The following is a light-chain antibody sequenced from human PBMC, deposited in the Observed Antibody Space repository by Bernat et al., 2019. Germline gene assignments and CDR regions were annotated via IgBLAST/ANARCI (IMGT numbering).Light chain of an antibody. CDR1: QSVSNS. Sequence: EIVLTQSPATLSLSPGEGATLSCRASQSVSNSLAWYQQKPGQAPRLLIYDISNRAAGIPARFSGSGSGTVFTLTISSLEPEDFAVYYCQQRYTWPQTFGQGTKVEFK. V-gene: IGKV3-11*01. CDR2: DIS. CDR3: QQRYTWPQT. J-gene: IGKJ1*01.